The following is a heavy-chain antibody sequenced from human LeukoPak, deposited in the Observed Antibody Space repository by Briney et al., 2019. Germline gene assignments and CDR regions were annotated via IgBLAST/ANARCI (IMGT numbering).Heavy chain of an antibody. CDR2: INHSGST. J-gene: IGHJ6*02. CDR1: GGSFSGYY. Sequence: SETLSLTCAVYGGSFSGYYWSWIRQPPGKGLEWIGEINHSGSTNYNPSLKSRVTISVDTSKNQFTLKLSSVTAADTAVYYCARGRGGMDVWGQGTTVTVSS. V-gene: IGHV4-34*01. CDR3: ARGRGGMDV.